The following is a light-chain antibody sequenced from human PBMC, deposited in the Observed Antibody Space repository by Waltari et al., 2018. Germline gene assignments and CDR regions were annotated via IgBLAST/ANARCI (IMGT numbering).Light chain of an antibody. V-gene: IGKV1-39*01. CDR2: SAS. CDR3: RQSYSTPDT. Sequence: DIHMTHSLTSLSASAGDRVTITCRASQSISSYLNWYQQKPGKAPKLPIYSASSLQSGVPSRFSGSGSGTDFTLTISSLQPEECATYCCRQSYSTPDTFGQGTKLEMK. J-gene: IGKJ2*01. CDR1: QSISSY.